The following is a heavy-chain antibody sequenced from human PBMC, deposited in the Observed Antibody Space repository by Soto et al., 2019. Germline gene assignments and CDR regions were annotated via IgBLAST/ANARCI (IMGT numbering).Heavy chain of an antibody. CDR2: ISAYNGNT. CDR3: ARDVCSSTSRYTHNFDY. CDR1: GYTFTSYG. D-gene: IGHD2-2*02. J-gene: IGHJ4*02. Sequence: QVQLVQSGAEVKKPGASVKVSCKASGYTFTSYGISWVRQAPGQGLEWMGWISAYNGNTKYAQKLQGRVTMTTDTSTSTDYMELRSLRADDTAVYYCARDVCSSTSRYTHNFDYWGQGTLVTVSS. V-gene: IGHV1-18*04.